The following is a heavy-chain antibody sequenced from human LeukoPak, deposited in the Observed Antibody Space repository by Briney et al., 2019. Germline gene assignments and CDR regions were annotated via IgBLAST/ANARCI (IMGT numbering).Heavy chain of an antibody. D-gene: IGHD5-18*01. CDR2: ISGSGGST. CDR1: GFTFSDYG. CDR3: AKCLNTAMVNLDY. Sequence: GGSLRLSCAASGFTFSDYGMNWVRQAPGKGLEWVSAISGSGGSTYYADSVKGPFTISRDNSKNTLYLQMNSLRAEDTAVYYCAKCLNTAMVNLDYWGQGALVTVSS. V-gene: IGHV3-23*01. J-gene: IGHJ4*02.